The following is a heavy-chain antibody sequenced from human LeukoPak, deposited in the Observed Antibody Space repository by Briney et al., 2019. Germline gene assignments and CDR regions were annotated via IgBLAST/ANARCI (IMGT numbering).Heavy chain of an antibody. D-gene: IGHD3-22*01. J-gene: IGHJ4*02. CDR1: GYTFTGYY. Sequence: ASVKVSCKASGYTFTGYYMHWVRQAPGQGLEWMGWINPNSGGTNYAQKFQGRVTMTRDTSISTAYMELSRLRSDDTAVYYCARYYRPYYYDSSGYYFDYWGQGTLVTVSS. CDR2: INPNSGGT. V-gene: IGHV1-2*02. CDR3: ARYYRPYYYDSSGYYFDY.